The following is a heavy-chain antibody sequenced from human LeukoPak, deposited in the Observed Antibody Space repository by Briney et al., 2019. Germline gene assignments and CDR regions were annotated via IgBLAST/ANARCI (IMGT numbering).Heavy chain of an antibody. V-gene: IGHV3-30*02. J-gene: IGHJ4*02. CDR1: GFTFSSYG. CDR2: IRYDGSNK. Sequence: GGSLRLSCAASGFTFSSYGMHWVRQAPGKGLEWVAFIRYDGSNKYYADSVKGRFTISRDNSKNTLYLQMNSLRAEDTAVYYCAKDRGGWYKAPDYWGQGTLVTVSS. D-gene: IGHD6-19*01. CDR3: AKDRGGWYKAPDY.